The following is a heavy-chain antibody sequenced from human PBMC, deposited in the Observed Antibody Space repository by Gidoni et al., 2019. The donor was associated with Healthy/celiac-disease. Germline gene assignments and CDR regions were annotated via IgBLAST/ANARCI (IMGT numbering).Heavy chain of an antibody. Sequence: QVQLQESGPGLVKPSETLSLICTVSGGSISSYYWRWIRQPPGKGLEWIGYIYYSGSTNYNPSLKSRFTISVVTSKNQFSLKLSSVTAADTAVYYCARWTGRSHARGFDYWGQGTLVTVSS. J-gene: IGHJ4*02. CDR3: ARWTGRSHARGFDY. CDR2: IYYSGST. V-gene: IGHV4-59*08. CDR1: GGSISSYY. D-gene: IGHD1-26*01.